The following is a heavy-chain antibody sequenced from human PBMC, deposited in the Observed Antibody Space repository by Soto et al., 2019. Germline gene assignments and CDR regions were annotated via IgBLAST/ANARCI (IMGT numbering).Heavy chain of an antibody. Sequence: QVQLVQSGAEVKKPGSSVKVSCKASGGTFSSYAISWVRQAPGQGLEWMGGIIPIFGTANYAQKFQGRVTITADESTSTAYMELSSLRFEDTAVYYCARAPPPDYVDYSNRIDIWGQGTMVTVSS. J-gene: IGHJ3*02. D-gene: IGHD4-17*01. CDR1: GGTFSSYA. CDR3: ARAPPPDYVDYSNRIDI. V-gene: IGHV1-69*12. CDR2: IIPIFGTA.